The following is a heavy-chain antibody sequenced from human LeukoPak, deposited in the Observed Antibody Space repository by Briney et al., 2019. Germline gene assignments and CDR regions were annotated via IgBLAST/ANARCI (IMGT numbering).Heavy chain of an antibody. CDR3: ARDRGWELRWFELDY. CDR1: GYTFTGYY. CDR2: INPNSGGT. Sequence: GASVKVSCKASGYTFTGYYMHWVRQAPGQGLEWMGWINPNSGGTNYAQKFQGRVTMTRDTSISTAYMELSRLRSDDTAVYYCARDRGWELRWFELDYWGQGTLVTVSS. D-gene: IGHD1-26*01. J-gene: IGHJ4*02. V-gene: IGHV1-2*02.